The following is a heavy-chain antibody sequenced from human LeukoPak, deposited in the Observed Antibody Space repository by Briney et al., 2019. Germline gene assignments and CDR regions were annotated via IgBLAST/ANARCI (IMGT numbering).Heavy chain of an antibody. CDR3: ARGSWSAAGTSIDY. J-gene: IGHJ4*02. Sequence: PGGSLRLSCAASGFTFRTHWRNWVRQAPGKGLVWVARIENDGSSTNYLDSVKRRLTISRDNAANTLYLQMNSLRAEDTAVYYCARGSWSAAGTSIDYWGQGTLVTVSS. D-gene: IGHD6-13*01. CDR1: GFTFRTHW. CDR2: IENDGSST. V-gene: IGHV3-74*01.